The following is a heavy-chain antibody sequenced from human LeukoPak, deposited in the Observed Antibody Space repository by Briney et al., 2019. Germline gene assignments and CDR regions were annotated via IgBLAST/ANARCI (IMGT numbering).Heavy chain of an antibody. CDR1: GFTFSSYA. CDR2: ISGSGGST. J-gene: IGHJ4*02. V-gene: IGHV3-23*01. Sequence: PGGSLRLSCAASGFTFSSYAMSWVRQAPGKGLEWVSAISGSGGSTYYADSVKGRFTISRDNSKNTLYLQMNSLRAEDTAVYYCAKGNYDILTGYLYYFDYWGQGTLVTVSS. D-gene: IGHD3-9*01. CDR3: AKGNYDILTGYLYYFDY.